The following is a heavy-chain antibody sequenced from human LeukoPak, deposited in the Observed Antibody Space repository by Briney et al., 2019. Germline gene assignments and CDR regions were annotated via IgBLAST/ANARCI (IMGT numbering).Heavy chain of an antibody. CDR3: ARDKNYDILTGYYGIMDV. J-gene: IGHJ6*03. V-gene: IGHV1-69*04. CDR2: IIPILGIA. D-gene: IGHD3-9*01. Sequence: SVKVSCKASGGTFSSYTISWVRQAPGQGLEWMGRIIPILGIANYAQKFQGRVTITADKSTSAAYMELSSLRSEDTAVYYCARDKNYDILTGYYGIMDVWGKGTTVTASS. CDR1: GGTFSSYT.